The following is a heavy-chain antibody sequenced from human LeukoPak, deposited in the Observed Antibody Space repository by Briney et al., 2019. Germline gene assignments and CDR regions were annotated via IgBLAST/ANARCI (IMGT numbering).Heavy chain of an antibody. CDR3: AGGAFKLAY. CDR2: INHSGST. V-gene: IGHV4-34*01. D-gene: IGHD2/OR15-2a*01. CDR1: GGSFSGYY. J-gene: IGHJ4*02. Sequence: SETLSLTCAVYGGSFSGYYWSWIRQPPGKGLEWIGEINHSGSTTYNPSLKSRVTISVDTSKNQFSLKLSSVTAADTAVYYCAGGAFKLAYWGQGTLVAVSS.